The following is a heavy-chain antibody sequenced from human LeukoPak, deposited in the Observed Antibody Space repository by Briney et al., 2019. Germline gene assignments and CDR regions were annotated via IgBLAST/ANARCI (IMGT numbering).Heavy chain of an antibody. Sequence: PGGSLRLSCAASGFTFSTYWMGWVRQAPGKGLEWVANIKQDGSEKYYVDSVKGRFTISRDNAKNSLFLQMNSLRAEDTAVYYCVRNGPFDYWGQGTLVTVSS. V-gene: IGHV3-7*01. CDR1: GFTFSTYW. CDR2: IKQDGSEK. J-gene: IGHJ4*02. D-gene: IGHD2-8*01. CDR3: VRNGPFDY.